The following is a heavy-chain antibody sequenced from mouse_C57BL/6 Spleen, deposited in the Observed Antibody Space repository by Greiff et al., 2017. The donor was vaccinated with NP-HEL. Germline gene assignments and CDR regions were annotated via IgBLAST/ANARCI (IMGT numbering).Heavy chain of an antibody. V-gene: IGHV5-17*01. CDR3: AKNWDKGYAMDY. D-gene: IGHD4-1*01. Sequence: EVKLVESGGGLVKPGGSLKLSCAASGFTFSDYGMHWVRQAPEKGLEWVAYISSGSSTIYYADTVKGRFTISRDNAKNTLFLQMTSLRSEDTAMYYCAKNWDKGYAMDYWGQGTSVTVSS. CDR1: GFTFSDYG. CDR2: ISSGSSTI. J-gene: IGHJ4*01.